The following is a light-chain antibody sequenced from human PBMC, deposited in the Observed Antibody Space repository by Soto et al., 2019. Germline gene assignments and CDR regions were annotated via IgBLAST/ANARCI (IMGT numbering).Light chain of an antibody. CDR1: QNITNN. J-gene: IGKJ5*01. Sequence: IQMTQSPSSLSASIGDRVTITCQASQNITNNLSWYQQKPGKAPNLLIYHASKLAKGVTSRFSGSGSGTDFSFIITSLQREDLATYYCQQYYGLPPLTFGQGTLPEIK. V-gene: IGKV1-33*01. CDR3: QQYYGLPPLT. CDR2: HAS.